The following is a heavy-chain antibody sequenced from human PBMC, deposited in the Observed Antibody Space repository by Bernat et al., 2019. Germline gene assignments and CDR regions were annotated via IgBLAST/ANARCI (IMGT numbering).Heavy chain of an antibody. CDR2: ISGNGNNQ. V-gene: IGHV3-23*04. J-gene: IGHJ6*02. Sequence: EVLLVETGGDLVQPGGSLRLSCIASGFTFNKNAMSWVRQAPGKGLEWVSSISGNGNNQYYADSVKGRFTVSRDNSKNKVYLQLNSLTPDDTAVYFCARDRTVSRSPFGYYGMDVWGPGTTVIVSS. CDR1: GFTFNKNA. CDR3: ARDRTVSRSPFGYYGMDV. D-gene: IGHD3-10*01.